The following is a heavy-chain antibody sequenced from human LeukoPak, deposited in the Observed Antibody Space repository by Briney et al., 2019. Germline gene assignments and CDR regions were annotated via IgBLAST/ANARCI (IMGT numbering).Heavy chain of an antibody. Sequence: SSVKVSCKASGDSFSSYGVNWVRQAPGQGLEWMGMITPFLGIANYAQKFQGRVTIRSDKSTSTGYMELSSLRSEDTAVYYCARARRVRGVSPDYSWLDPWGQGTLVTVS. J-gene: IGHJ5*02. CDR2: ITPFLGIA. D-gene: IGHD3-10*01. V-gene: IGHV1-69*04. CDR3: ARARRVRGVSPDYSWLDP. CDR1: GDSFSSYG.